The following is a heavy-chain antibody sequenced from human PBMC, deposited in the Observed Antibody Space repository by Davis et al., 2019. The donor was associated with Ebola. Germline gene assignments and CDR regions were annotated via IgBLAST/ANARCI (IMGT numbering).Heavy chain of an antibody. V-gene: IGHV1-18*04. J-gene: IGHJ6*03. CDR3: ARDREPYICSSTSCYLYYMDV. CDR2: ISAYNGNT. CDR1: GYTFTSYG. D-gene: IGHD2-2*01. Sequence: ASVKVSCKASGYTFTSYGISWVRQAPGQGLEWMGWISAYNGNTNYAQKLQGRVTMTTDTSTSTAYMELSSLRSEDTAVYYCARDREPYICSSTSCYLYYMDVWGKGTTVTVSS.